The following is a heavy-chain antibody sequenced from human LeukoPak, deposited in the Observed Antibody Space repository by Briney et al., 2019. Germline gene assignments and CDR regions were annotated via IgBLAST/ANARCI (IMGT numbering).Heavy chain of an antibody. Sequence: GGSLRLSCAASGFTFSSYSMNWVRQAPGKGLEWIGFISGGTTEYAASVKGRFTISRDDSTSIAYLQMNSLTTEDTAVYYCSRGSGWLSVYWGQGTLVTVSS. V-gene: IGHV3-49*04. D-gene: IGHD6-19*01. CDR1: GFTFSSYS. CDR2: ISGGTT. J-gene: IGHJ4*02. CDR3: SRGSGWLSVY.